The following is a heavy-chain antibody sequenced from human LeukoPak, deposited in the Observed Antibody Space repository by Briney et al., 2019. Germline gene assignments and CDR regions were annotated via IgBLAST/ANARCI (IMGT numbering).Heavy chain of an antibody. D-gene: IGHD3-22*01. Sequence: SVKVSCKASGGTFSSYAISWVRQAPGQGLEWMGGIIPIFGTANYAQKFQGRVTITADESTSTAHMELSSLRSEDTAVYYCAREADSSGYYYVKGAFDIWGQGTMVTVSS. CDR3: AREADSSGYYYVKGAFDI. J-gene: IGHJ3*02. V-gene: IGHV1-69*13. CDR1: GGTFSSYA. CDR2: IIPIFGTA.